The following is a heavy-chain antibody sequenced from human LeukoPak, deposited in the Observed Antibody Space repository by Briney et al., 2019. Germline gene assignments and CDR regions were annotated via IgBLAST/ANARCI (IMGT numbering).Heavy chain of an antibody. CDR1: GYTFTGYY. J-gene: IGHJ4*02. CDR3: ARGKVYHYGSGVPIEPAPNDY. CDR2: INPNSGGT. D-gene: IGHD3-10*01. Sequence: VASVKVSCKASGYTFTGYYMHWVRQAPGQGLEWMGRINPNSGGTNYAQKLQGRVTMTTDTSTSTAYMELRSLRSDDTAVYYCARGKVYHYGSGVPIEPAPNDYWGQGTLVTVSS. V-gene: IGHV1-2*06.